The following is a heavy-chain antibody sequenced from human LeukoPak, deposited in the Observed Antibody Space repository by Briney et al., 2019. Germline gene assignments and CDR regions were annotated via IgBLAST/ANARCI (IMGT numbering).Heavy chain of an antibody. CDR3: ARDDSLPNLGQYYYGSGSYSWFDP. CDR2: ISSSSSYI. V-gene: IGHV3-21*01. Sequence: SGGSLRLSCAASGFTFSSYSMNWVRQAPGKGLEWVSSISSSSSYIYYADSVKGRFTISRDNAKNSLYLQMNSLRAEDTAVYYCARDDSLPNLGQYYYGSGSYSWFDPWGQGTLVTVSS. D-gene: IGHD3-10*01. CDR1: GFTFSSYS. J-gene: IGHJ5*02.